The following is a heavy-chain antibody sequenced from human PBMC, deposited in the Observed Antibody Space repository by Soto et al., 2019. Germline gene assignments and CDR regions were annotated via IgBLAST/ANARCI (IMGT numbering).Heavy chain of an antibody. D-gene: IGHD2-15*01. CDR1: GYTFTSYY. J-gene: IGHJ6*02. V-gene: IGHV1-46*01. Sequence: ASVKVSCKASGYTFTSYYMHWVRQAPGQGLEWMGIINPSGGSTSYAQKFQGRVTMTRDTSTSTVYMELSSLRSEDTAVYYCARDFVVVVAATLYYYGMDVWGQGTTVTVSS. CDR2: INPSGGST. CDR3: ARDFVVVVAATLYYYGMDV.